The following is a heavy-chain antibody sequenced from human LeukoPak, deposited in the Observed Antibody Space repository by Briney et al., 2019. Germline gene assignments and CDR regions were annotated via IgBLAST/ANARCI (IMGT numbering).Heavy chain of an antibody. J-gene: IGHJ4*02. CDR1: GFTFSGYW. V-gene: IGHV3-7*01. Sequence: GGSLRLSCAASGFTFSGYWMSWVRQAPGKGLEWVANIKQDGSEKYYVDSVKGRFTISRDNAKNSLHLQMNSLRDEDTTVYYCARESTDAFYGSGSCFDYWGQGTLVTVSS. D-gene: IGHD3-10*01. CDR2: IKQDGSEK. CDR3: ARESTDAFYGSGSCFDY.